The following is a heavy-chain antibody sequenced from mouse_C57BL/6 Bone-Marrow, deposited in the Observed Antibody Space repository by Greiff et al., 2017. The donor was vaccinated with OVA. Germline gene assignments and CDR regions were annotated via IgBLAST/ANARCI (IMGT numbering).Heavy chain of an antibody. CDR2: ISSGGSYT. Sequence: DVKLVESGGDLVKPGGSLKLSCAASGFTFSSYGMSWVRQTPDKRLEWVATISSGGSYTYYPDSVKGRFTISRDNAKNTLYLQMSSLKSEDTAMYYCARSLGYYYFDYWGQGTTLTVSS. D-gene: IGHD2-3*01. J-gene: IGHJ2*01. CDR1: GFTFSSYG. V-gene: IGHV5-6*02. CDR3: ARSLGYYYFDY.